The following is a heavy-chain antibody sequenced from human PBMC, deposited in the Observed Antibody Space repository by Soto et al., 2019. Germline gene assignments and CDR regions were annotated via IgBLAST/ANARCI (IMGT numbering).Heavy chain of an antibody. CDR3: AKGRSALPIFDY. Sequence: EVQLLESGGGWIQPGGSLRLSCAASGFSFSNYAMNWVRQAPGKGLEWVSFISGSGGTTDYADSVRGRFRLLRDNSKNTLDLEMNSLRTEDTVVYLCAKGRSALPIFDYWGQGVMVTVSS. J-gene: IGHJ4*02. CDR2: ISGSGGTT. V-gene: IGHV3-23*01. CDR1: GFSFSNYA.